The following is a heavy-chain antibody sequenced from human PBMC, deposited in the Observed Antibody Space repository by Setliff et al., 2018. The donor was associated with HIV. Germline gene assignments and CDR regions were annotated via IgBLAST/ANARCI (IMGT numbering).Heavy chain of an antibody. D-gene: IGHD3-3*01. CDR3: ARDSRPRSGFWVSDYYYYMDV. CDR2: INSDGSVT. J-gene: IGHJ6*03. V-gene: IGHV3-74*01. Sequence: GGSLRLSCAASGFTFSTYWMHWVRQSPGKGLVWVSRINSDGSVTNYADSVKGRFTISRDNAKNSLYLQMNSLRAEDTAVYYCARDSRPRSGFWVSDYYYYMDVWGKGTTVTVSS. CDR1: GFTFSTYW.